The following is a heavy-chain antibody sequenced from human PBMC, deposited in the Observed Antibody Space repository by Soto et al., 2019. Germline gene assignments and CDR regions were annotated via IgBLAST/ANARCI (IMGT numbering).Heavy chain of an antibody. CDR1: GYTFTGYY. Sequence: ASVKVSCKASGYTFTGYYMHWVRQAPGQGLEWMGWINPNSGGTNYAQKFQGWVTMTRDTSISTAYMELSRLRSYDTAVYYCARGGATDCSSTSCYYGMDVWGQGTTVTV. J-gene: IGHJ6*02. CDR2: INPNSGGT. D-gene: IGHD2-2*01. V-gene: IGHV1-2*04. CDR3: ARGGATDCSSTSCYYGMDV.